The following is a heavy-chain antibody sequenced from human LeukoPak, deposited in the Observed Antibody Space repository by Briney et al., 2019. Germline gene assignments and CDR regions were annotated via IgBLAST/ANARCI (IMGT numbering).Heavy chain of an antibody. CDR3: ARHYYGSGSNRPYYFDY. J-gene: IGHJ4*02. CDR2: IYYSGST. D-gene: IGHD3-10*01. Sequence: SETLSLTCAVYGGSFSSYYWTWIRQPPGKGLEWIGSIYYSGSTYYNPSLKSRVTISVDTSKNQFSLKLSSVTAADTAVYYCARHYYGSGSNRPYYFDYWGQGTLVTVSS. V-gene: IGHV4-39*01. CDR1: GGSFSSYY.